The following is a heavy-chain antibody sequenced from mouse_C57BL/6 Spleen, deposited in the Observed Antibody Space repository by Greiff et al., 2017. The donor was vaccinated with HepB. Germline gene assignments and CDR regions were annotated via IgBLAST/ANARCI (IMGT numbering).Heavy chain of an antibody. D-gene: IGHD2-3*01. CDR2: ISSGSSTI. CDR1: GFTFSDYG. J-gene: IGHJ1*03. CDR3: ARPPRWPFWYFDV. Sequence: EVKLQESGGGLVKPGGSLKLSCAASGFTFSDYGMHWVRQAPEKGLEWVAYISSGSSTIYYADTVKGRFTISRDNAKNTLFLQMTSLRSEDTAMYYCARPPRWPFWYFDVWGTGTTVTVSS. V-gene: IGHV5-17*01.